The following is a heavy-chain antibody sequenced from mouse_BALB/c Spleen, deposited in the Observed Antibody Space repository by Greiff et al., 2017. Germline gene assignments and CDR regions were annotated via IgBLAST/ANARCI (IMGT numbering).Heavy chain of an antibody. CDR1: GFSLTSYG. J-gene: IGHJ4*01. V-gene: IGHV2-9*02. CDR3: AGHGNYFYYAMDY. D-gene: IGHD2-1*01. Sequence: QEQLKESGPGLVAPSQSLSITCTVSGFSLTSYGVHWVRQPPGKGLEWLGVIWAGGSTNYNSALMSRLSISKDNSKSQVFLKMNSLQTDDTAMYYCAGHGNYFYYAMDYWGQGTSVTVSS. CDR2: IWAGGST.